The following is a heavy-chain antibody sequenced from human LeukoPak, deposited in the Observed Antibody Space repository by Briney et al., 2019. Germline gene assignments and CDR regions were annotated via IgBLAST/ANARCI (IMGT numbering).Heavy chain of an antibody. J-gene: IGHJ4*02. Sequence: ASVKVSCKASGYTFTGYYMHWVRQAAGQGREWMGWINPNSGGTNYAQKFQGRVTMTRDTSISAVYMELSRLRSDDTAVYYCARDGTGVYNLVQYWGQGTLVTVSS. D-gene: IGHD5-24*01. CDR3: ARDGTGVYNLVQY. CDR1: GYTFTGYY. V-gene: IGHV1-2*02. CDR2: INPNSGGT.